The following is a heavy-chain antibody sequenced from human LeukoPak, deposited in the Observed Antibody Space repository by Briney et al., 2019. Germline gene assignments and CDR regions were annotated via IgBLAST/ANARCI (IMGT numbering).Heavy chain of an antibody. CDR2: ISSSSSTI. V-gene: IGHV3-48*01. CDR3: ARAGENVVSVPAAHYYYMDV. J-gene: IGHJ6*03. D-gene: IGHD2-2*01. Sequence: GGSLRLSCAASGFTFSSYSMNWVREAPGKGLEWVSYISSSSSTIFYAASVKGRFTISRDNAKNLLFLQMNSLRAEDTAVYYCARAGENVVSVPAAHYYYMDVWGRGTTVTASS. CDR1: GFTFSSYS.